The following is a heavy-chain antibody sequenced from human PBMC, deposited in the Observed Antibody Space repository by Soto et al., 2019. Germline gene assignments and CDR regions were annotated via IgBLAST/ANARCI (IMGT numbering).Heavy chain of an antibody. V-gene: IGHV1-46*01. CDR2: IYPGGVNI. D-gene: IGHD3-3*01. J-gene: IGHJ6*02. CDR3: AAGWLRFLEWFPQPYYGMDV. CDR1: GYSFTSHY. Sequence: ASVKVSCKAIGYSFTSHYMHWVRQAPGQGLEWMGTIYPGGVNIGYAQKFKGRVTMTKDTSTSTAYMELNSLTSEDTAVYYCAAGWLRFLEWFPQPYYGMDVWGQGTTVTVSS.